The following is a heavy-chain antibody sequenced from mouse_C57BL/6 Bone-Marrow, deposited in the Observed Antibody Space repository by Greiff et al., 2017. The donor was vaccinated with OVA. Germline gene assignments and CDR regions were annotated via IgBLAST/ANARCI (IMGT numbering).Heavy chain of an antibody. V-gene: IGHV1-42*01. J-gene: IGHJ4*01. D-gene: IGHD2-5*01. CDR3: ARRPYYSKNLCAMDY. CDR2: INPSTGGT. CDR1: GYSFTGYY. Sequence: EVQLQQSGPELVKPGASVKISCKASGYSFTGYYMNWVKQSPEKSLEWIGEINPSTGGTTYNQKFKAKATLTVDKSSSTAYMQLKSLTSEDSAVYYCARRPYYSKNLCAMDYWGQGTSVTVSS.